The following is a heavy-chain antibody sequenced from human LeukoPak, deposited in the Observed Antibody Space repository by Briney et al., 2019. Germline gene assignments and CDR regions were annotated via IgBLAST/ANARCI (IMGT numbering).Heavy chain of an antibody. CDR1: GFTFDDYA. V-gene: IGHV3-9*01. D-gene: IGHD3-10*01. J-gene: IGHJ4*02. CDR3: AKAGMVRGRGYFDY. Sequence: GGSLRLSCAASGFTFDDYAMHWVRQAPGKGLEGVSGISWNSGSIGYADSVKGRFTISRDNAKNSLYLQMNSLRAEDTALYYCAKAGMVRGRGYFDYWGQGTLVTVSS. CDR2: ISWNSGSI.